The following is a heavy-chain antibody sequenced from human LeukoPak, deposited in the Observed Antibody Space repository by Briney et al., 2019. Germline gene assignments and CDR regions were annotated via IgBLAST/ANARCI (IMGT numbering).Heavy chain of an antibody. CDR1: GYTFTSYY. D-gene: IGHD6-19*01. V-gene: IGHV1-46*01. CDR2: INPSGGST. CDR3: ARDNSGWSVDY. Sequence: ASVKVSCKASGYTFTSYYMHWVRQAPGQGLEWMGIINPSGGSTRYAQNLQGGVTMTRDMSTSTVYMELSSLRSEDTAVYFCARDNSGWSVDYWGQGTLVTVSS. J-gene: IGHJ4*02.